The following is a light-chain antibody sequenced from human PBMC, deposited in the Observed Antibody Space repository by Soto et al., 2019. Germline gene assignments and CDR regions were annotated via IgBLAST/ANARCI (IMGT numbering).Light chain of an antibody. J-gene: IGKJ1*01. Sequence: DIQMTQSPSTLSGSVGDRVTITCRASQTISSWLAWYQQKPGKAPKLLIYKASTLKSGVPSRFSGSGSGTEFTLTISSRQPDDFATYYCQHYNSYSEAFGQGIKVELK. CDR3: QHYNSYSEA. CDR2: KAS. V-gene: IGKV1-5*03. CDR1: QTISSW.